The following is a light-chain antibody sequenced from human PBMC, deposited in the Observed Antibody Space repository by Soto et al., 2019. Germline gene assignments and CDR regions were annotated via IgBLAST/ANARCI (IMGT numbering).Light chain of an antibody. V-gene: IGKV3-11*01. CDR2: GAS. CDR1: QSVSSY. CDR3: QQHSHWPPWT. J-gene: IGKJ1*01. Sequence: TVLTQSPATLSLSPGKRATLSCRASQSVSSYLAWYQQKPGQAPRLLIYGASNRATDIPARFSGSGSGTDFTLTISNLEPEDFAVYYCQQHSHWPPWTFGQGTKVDIK.